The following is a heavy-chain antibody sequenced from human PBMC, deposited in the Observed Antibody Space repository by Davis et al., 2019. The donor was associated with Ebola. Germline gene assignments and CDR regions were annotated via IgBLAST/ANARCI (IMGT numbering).Heavy chain of an antibody. CDR2: IIPIFGTA. CDR3: ARDPPLYIVGAKQENGMDV. V-gene: IGHV1-69*06. CDR1: GYTFTSYG. D-gene: IGHD1-26*01. J-gene: IGHJ6*02. Sequence: AASVKVSCKASGYTFTSYGISWVRQAPGQGLEWMGGIIPIFGTAIYAQKFQGRATITADKSTSTAYMELSSLRSEDTAVYYCARDPPLYIVGAKQENGMDVWGQGTTVTVSS.